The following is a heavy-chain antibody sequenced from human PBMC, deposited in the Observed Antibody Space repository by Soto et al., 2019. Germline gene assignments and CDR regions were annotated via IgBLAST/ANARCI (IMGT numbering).Heavy chain of an antibody. V-gene: IGHV1-69*08. Sequence: QVQLVQSGAEVKKPGSSVKVSCKASGGTFSSYTISWVRQAPGQGLEWMGRIIPILGIANYAQKFQGRVTITADKSPSTDYMELSSLRSEDTAVYYCARDYYGDYVHYYFDYWGQGTLVTVSS. CDR2: IIPILGIA. J-gene: IGHJ4*02. CDR1: GGTFSSYT. D-gene: IGHD4-17*01. CDR3: ARDYYGDYVHYYFDY.